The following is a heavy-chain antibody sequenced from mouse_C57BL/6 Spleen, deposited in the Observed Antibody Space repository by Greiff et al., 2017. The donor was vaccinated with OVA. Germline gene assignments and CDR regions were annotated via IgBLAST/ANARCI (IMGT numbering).Heavy chain of an antibody. Sequence: VQLQQSGAELVKPGASVKISCKASGYAFSSYWMNWVKQRPGKGLEWIGQIYPGDGDTNYNGKFKGKATLTADKSSSTAYMQLSSLTSEDSAVYFCASPLSNWAWFAYWGQGTLVTVSA. V-gene: IGHV1-80*01. D-gene: IGHD4-1*01. CDR2: IYPGDGDT. CDR3: ASPLSNWAWFAY. CDR1: GYAFSSYW. J-gene: IGHJ3*01.